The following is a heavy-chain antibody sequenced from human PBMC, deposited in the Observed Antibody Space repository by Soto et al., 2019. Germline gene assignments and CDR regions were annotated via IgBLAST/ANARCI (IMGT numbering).Heavy chain of an antibody. J-gene: IGHJ3*02. V-gene: IGHV4-39*01. CDR2: IYYSGST. CDR3: ARQYYDILTGYIPDAFDI. D-gene: IGHD3-9*01. CDR1: GGSICSSSYY. Sequence: SETLSLTCTVSGGSICSSSYYWGWIRQPPGKGLEWIGSIYYSGSTYYNPSLKSRVTISVDTSKNQFSLKLSSVTAADTAVYYCARQYYDILTGYIPDAFDIWGQGTMVTVSS.